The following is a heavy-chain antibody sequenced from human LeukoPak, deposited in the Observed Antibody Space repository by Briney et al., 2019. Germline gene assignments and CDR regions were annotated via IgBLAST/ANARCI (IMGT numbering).Heavy chain of an antibody. Sequence: PSETLSLTCTVSGGSITGYYWTWIRQPPGRGLEWIGYIYYSGNTNYNPSLKSRVTMSVDTSKNQFSLKLSSVTAADTAVYYCARVSCSGGSCYSSGYWFDPWGQGTLVTVSS. J-gene: IGHJ5*02. CDR2: IYYSGNT. V-gene: IGHV4-59*01. CDR3: ARVSCSGGSCYSSGYWFDP. D-gene: IGHD2-15*01. CDR1: GGSITGYY.